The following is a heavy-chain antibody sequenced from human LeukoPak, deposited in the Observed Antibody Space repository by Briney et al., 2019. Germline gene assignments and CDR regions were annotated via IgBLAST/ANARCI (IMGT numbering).Heavy chain of an antibody. CDR2: ISGSGGST. CDR1: GFTVSSNY. D-gene: IGHD3-22*01. V-gene: IGHV3-23*01. CDR3: AKATSREYYYDSSGYY. Sequence: PGGSLRLSCAASGFTVSSNYMSWVRQAPGKGLEWVSAISGSGGSTYYADSVKGRFTISRDNSKNTLYLQMNSLRAEDTAVYYCAKATSREYYYDSSGYYWGQGTLVTVSS. J-gene: IGHJ4*02.